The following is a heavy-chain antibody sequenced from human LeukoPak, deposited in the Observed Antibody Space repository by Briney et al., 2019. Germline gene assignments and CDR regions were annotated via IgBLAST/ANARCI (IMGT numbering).Heavy chain of an antibody. CDR2: INPNGETI. Sequence: GGSLRLSCAASGFTFSSYEMNWVRQAPGKGLEWISYINPNGETIYYADSVKGRFTISRDNSKNTLYLQMNSLRAEDTAVYYCAREELNSLDYWGQGTLVTVSS. V-gene: IGHV3-48*03. J-gene: IGHJ4*02. D-gene: IGHD4-23*01. CDR3: AREELNSLDY. CDR1: GFTFSSYE.